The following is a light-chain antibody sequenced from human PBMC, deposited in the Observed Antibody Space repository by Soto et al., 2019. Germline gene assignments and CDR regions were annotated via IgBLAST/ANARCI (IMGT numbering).Light chain of an antibody. J-gene: IGLJ2*01. Sequence: QSVLTQPPSASGTPGQRVTISCSGSSSNIGSNTVNWYQHLPGTAPKLLIYSNSQRPSGVPDRFSGSKSGTSASLAISGLQSEDEADYYCAAWDDSLNGPLFGGGTKVTVL. V-gene: IGLV1-44*01. CDR2: SNS. CDR1: SSNIGSNT. CDR3: AAWDDSLNGPL.